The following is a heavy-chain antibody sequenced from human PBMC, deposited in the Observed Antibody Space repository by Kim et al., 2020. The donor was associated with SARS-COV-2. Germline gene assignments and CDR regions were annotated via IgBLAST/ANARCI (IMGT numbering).Heavy chain of an antibody. Sequence: GGSLRLSCAASGFTFSSYGMHWVRQAPGKGLEWVAVISYYGSNKYYADSVKGRFTISRDNSKNTLYLQMNSLRAEDTAVYYCAKEEGSGYSSGWTYYYYGMDVWGQGTTVTVSS. D-gene: IGHD6-19*01. V-gene: IGHV3-30*18. J-gene: IGHJ6*02. CDR2: ISYYGSNK. CDR3: AKEEGSGYSSGWTYYYYGMDV. CDR1: GFTFSSYG.